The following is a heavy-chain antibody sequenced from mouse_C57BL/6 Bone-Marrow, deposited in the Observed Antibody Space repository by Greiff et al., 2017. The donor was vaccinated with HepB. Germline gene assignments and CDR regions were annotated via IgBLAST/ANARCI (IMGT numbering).Heavy chain of an antibody. CDR1: GYTFTSYG. J-gene: IGHJ2*01. V-gene: IGHV1-81*01. CDR2: IYPRSGNT. Sequence: QVQLQQSGAELARPGASVKLSCKASGYTFTSYGISWVKQRTGQGLEWIGEIYPRSGNTYYNEKFKGKATLTADKSSSTAYMELRSLTSEDSAVYFCARRGWDGGGYWGQGTTLTVSS. CDR3: ARRGWDGGGY. D-gene: IGHD4-1*01.